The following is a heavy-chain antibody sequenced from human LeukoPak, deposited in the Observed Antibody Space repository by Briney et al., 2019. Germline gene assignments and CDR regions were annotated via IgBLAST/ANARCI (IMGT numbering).Heavy chain of an antibody. V-gene: IGHV3-15*01. D-gene: IGHD1-26*01. Sequence: GGSLRLSCAASGLTFSNAWMSWVRQAPGKGLEWVGRIKSKTDGGTTDYGAPVKGRFVISRDDSKNTLYLQMNGLKIEDTAVYYCITDPGEWEPIWGQGTMVTVSS. J-gene: IGHJ3*02. CDR3: ITDPGEWEPI. CDR1: GLTFSNAW. CDR2: IKSKTDGGTT.